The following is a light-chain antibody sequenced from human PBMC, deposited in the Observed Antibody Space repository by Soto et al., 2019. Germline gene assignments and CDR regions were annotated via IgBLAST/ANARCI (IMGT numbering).Light chain of an antibody. CDR1: QSVDSS. CDR2: DAA. CDR3: QHRSGFT. J-gene: IGKJ3*01. Sequence: EIVLTQSPATLYLSPGERATLSCRASQSVDSSLAWYQQKAGQAPRVLIHDAAHRAAGIPARFSGSGSGTNFTLTSSSLEPEVFAVYYWQHRSGFTFGPGTKLDI. V-gene: IGKV3-11*01.